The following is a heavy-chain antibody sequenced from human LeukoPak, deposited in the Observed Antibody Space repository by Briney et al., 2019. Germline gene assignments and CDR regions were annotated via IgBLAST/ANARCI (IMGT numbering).Heavy chain of an antibody. Sequence: PGESLKISCQTSGFIFTTYWIAWVRQMPGKGLEWMGIVDPTDPDVAYSPSFLGHVTMSADTSISTVYLQWSSLEASDTAVYYCARRASYRSSFPLYFWGQGTLVTVSS. J-gene: IGHJ4*02. CDR1: GFIFTTYW. V-gene: IGHV5-10-1*01. D-gene: IGHD3-16*02. CDR3: ARRASYRSSFPLYF. CDR2: VDPTDPDV.